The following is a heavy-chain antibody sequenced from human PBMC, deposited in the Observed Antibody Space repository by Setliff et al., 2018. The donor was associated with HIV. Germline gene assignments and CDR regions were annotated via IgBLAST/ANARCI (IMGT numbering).Heavy chain of an antibody. CDR2: VYHTGKT. CDR3: ARDLHANYHVVDI. J-gene: IGHJ3*02. Sequence: PSETLSLTCSVSGGSIVIGGFYYSWIRHRPGKGLEWIGTVYHTGKTYYNPSLQSRLTMSADTSKNQFSLKMRSVTAADTAVYFCARDLHANYHVVDIWGPGTMVTVSS. D-gene: IGHD2-2*01. V-gene: IGHV4-31*03. CDR1: GGSIVIGGFY.